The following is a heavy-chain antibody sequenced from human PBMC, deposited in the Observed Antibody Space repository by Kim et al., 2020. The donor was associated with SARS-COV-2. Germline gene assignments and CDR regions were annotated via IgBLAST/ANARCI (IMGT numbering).Heavy chain of an antibody. D-gene: IGHD3-3*01. V-gene: IGHV5-51*01. CDR2: IYPGDSDT. CDR3: ARTPQRVYDFGLENWFDP. CDR1: GYSFTSYW. J-gene: IGHJ5*02. Sequence: GESLKISCKGSGYSFTSYWIGWVRQMPGKGLEWMGIIYPGDSDTRYSPSFQGQVTISADKSISTAYLQWSSLKASDTAMYYCARTPQRVYDFGLENWFDPWGQGTLVTVSS.